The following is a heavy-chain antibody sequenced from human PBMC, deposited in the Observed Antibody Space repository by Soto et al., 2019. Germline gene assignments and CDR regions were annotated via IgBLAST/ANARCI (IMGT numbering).Heavy chain of an antibody. J-gene: IGHJ5*02. Sequence: SETLSLTGTVSGGSISSYYRSWIRQPPGQGLGRIGYVYYSGSTTYNPSLKRRVTVSVDTSKHQFSLSLSSVTAADTAGYYCSRRYSSGWTGWCDPGGQGTRVTVSA. CDR2: VYYSGST. CDR3: SRRYSSGWTGWCDP. CDR1: GGSISSYY. V-gene: IGHV4-59*01. D-gene: IGHD6-19*01.